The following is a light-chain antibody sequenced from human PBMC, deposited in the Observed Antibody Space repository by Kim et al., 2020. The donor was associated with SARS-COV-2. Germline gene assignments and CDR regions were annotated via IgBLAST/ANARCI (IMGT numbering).Light chain of an antibody. CDR2: GAS. Sequence: EIVLTQSPGPLSLSPGERATLSCRASQSVSSSYLVWYQQKPGQAPRLLIYGASSRATGIPDRFSGSGSGKDFTLTISRLEPEDFAVYYCQQYGSSPPWTFGQGTKVDIK. J-gene: IGKJ1*01. CDR1: QSVSSSY. V-gene: IGKV3-20*01. CDR3: QQYGSSPPWT.